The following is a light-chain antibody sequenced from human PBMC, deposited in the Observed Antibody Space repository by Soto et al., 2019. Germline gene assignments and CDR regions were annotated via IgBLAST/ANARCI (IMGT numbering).Light chain of an antibody. CDR2: AAS. J-gene: IGKJ3*01. CDR3: LQSYSTPRT. CDR1: QNIFTY. V-gene: IGKV1-39*01. Sequence: DIQMTQSPSSLSASVGDRVAITCRASQNIFTYLNWYQQNPGKAPKLLISAASSLQSGVPSRFSGSGSGTDFTLTISSLQPEDFATYYCLQSYSTPRTFGPGTKLDV.